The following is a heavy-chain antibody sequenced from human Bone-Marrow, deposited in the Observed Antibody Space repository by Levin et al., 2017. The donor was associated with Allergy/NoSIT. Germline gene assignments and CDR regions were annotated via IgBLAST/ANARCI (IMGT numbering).Heavy chain of an antibody. J-gene: IGHJ4*02. CDR2: ISSSGSTI. CDR1: GFTFSDYY. CDR3: ARESRTGKYYFDY. D-gene: IGHD2-8*02. Sequence: GESLKISCAASGFTFSDYYMSWIRQAPGKGLEWVSYISSSGSTIYYADSVKGRFTISRDNAKNSLYLQMNSLRAEDTAVYYCARESRTGKYYFDYWGQGTLVTVSS. V-gene: IGHV3-11*01.